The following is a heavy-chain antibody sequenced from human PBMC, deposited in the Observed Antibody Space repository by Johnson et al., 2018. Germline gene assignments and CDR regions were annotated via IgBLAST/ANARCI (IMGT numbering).Heavy chain of an antibody. Sequence: VQLQESGGGLVQPGGSLRLSCAASGFTFSSYAMSWVRQAPGPGLEWVSLITGRGGTTFYADSVKGRFTLSSDNSKNTGYQQMNSQRVEDTAVFYFASQVGTYAFDIWGQGTMVTVSS. V-gene: IGHV3-23*01. CDR3: ASQVGTYAFDI. CDR2: ITGRGGTT. J-gene: IGHJ3*02. CDR1: GFTFSSYA.